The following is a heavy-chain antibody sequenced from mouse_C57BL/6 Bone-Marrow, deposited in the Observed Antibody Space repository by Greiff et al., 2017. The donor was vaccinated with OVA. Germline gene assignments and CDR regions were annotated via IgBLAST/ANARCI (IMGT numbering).Heavy chain of an antibody. CDR2: IYPGGGYT. V-gene: IGHV1-63*01. CDR3: ARPQDY. CDR1: GYTFTNYW. Sequence: QVQLQQSGAELVRPGTSVKMSCKASGYTFTNYWIGWAKQRPGHGLEWIGDIYPGGGYTNYNEKFKGKATLTVDTSSSTAYMQLSSLTSEDSAVYYCARPQDYWGQGTTLTVSS. J-gene: IGHJ2*01.